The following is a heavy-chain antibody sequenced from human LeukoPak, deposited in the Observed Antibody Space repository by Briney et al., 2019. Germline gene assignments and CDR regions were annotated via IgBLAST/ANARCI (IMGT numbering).Heavy chain of an antibody. V-gene: IGHV1-46*01. Sequence: ASVKVSCKASGYIFTSYFMHWVRQAPGQGLEWMGLINPSGGSTRYAQKFQGRVTMTEDTSTDTAYMELSSLRSEDTAVYYCASGITMVRGLGFDWGQGTLVTVSS. CDR1: GYIFTSYF. J-gene: IGHJ4*02. D-gene: IGHD3-10*01. CDR3: ASGITMVRGLGFD. CDR2: INPSGGST.